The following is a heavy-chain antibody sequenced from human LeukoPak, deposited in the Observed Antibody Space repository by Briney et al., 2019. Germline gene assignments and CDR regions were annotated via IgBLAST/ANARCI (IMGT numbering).Heavy chain of an antibody. V-gene: IGHV3-23*01. J-gene: IGHJ4*02. CDR3: AKDRPLIVVVPAAPFDY. CDR1: GFTFSSYA. Sequence: GGSLRLSCAASGFTFSSYAVSWVRQAPGKGLEWVSAISGSGGSTYYADSVKGRFTISRDNSKNTLYLQMNSLRAEDTAVYYCAKDRPLIVVVPAAPFDYWGQGTLVTVSS. D-gene: IGHD2-2*01. CDR2: ISGSGGST.